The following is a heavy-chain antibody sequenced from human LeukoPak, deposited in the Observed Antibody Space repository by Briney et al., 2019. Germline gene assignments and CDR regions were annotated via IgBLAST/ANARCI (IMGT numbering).Heavy chain of an antibody. V-gene: IGHV1-69*05. D-gene: IGHD3-22*01. J-gene: IGHJ4*02. CDR2: IIPIFGTA. CDR3: ARSQYYDSSGYYDY. Sequence: SVKVSCKASGGTFSSYAISWVRQAPGQGLEWMGRIIPIFGTANYAQKFQGRVTITTDESTNTAYMELSSLRSEDTDVYYCARSQYYDSSGYYDYWGQGTLVTVSS. CDR1: GGTFSSYA.